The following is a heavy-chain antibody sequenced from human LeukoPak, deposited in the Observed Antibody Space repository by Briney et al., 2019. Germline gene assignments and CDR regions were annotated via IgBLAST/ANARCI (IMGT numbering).Heavy chain of an antibody. Sequence: GGSLRLSCAASGFTFEDYTLHWVRQAPGKTLEWVSLISWDGTTHYTDSVKGRFTMSRDNSKNSLYLQMDTLRSEDTAFYYCVKDLSFESSGHVFEYWGQGTLVTVSS. CDR1: GFTFEDYT. D-gene: IGHD6-19*01. V-gene: IGHV3-43*01. CDR3: VKDLSFESSGHVFEY. J-gene: IGHJ4*02. CDR2: ISWDGTT.